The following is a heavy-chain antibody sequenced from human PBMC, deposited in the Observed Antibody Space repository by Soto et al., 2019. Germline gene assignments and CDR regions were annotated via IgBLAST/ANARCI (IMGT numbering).Heavy chain of an antibody. D-gene: IGHD6-13*01. CDR1: GGSFSGYY. CDR2: INHSGST. Sequence: SETLSLTCAVYGGSFSGYYWSWIRQPPGKGLEWIGEINHSGSTNYNPSLKSRVTISVDTSKNQFSLKLSSVTAADTAVYYCVRHAYSSSLLTWFDPWGQGTLVTVSS. J-gene: IGHJ5*02. V-gene: IGHV4-34*01. CDR3: VRHAYSSSLLTWFDP.